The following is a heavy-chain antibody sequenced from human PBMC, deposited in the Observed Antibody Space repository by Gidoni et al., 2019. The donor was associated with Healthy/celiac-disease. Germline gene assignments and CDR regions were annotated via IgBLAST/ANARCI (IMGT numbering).Heavy chain of an antibody. J-gene: IGHJ4*02. D-gene: IGHD5-18*01. CDR3: AKGPRELWFTYYFDY. CDR2: GST. Sequence: GSTYYADSVKGRFTISRDNSKNTLSLQMNSLRAEDTAVYYCAKGPRELWFTYYFDYWGQGTLVTVSS. V-gene: IGHV3-23*01.